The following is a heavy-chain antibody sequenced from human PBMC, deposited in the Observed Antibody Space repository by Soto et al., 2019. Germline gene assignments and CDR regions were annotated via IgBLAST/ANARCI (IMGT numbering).Heavy chain of an antibody. Sequence: QVQLQESGPGLVKPSETLSLTCSVSGGSIRTYSWSWIRQPPGKGLEWIVSFYYNGRTNYNPSLKXXVTFSVGASKTQFSLILTSVTAADTAVYYCARGDDYLPFDYWGQGYLVTVSS. J-gene: IGHJ4*02. CDR2: FYYNGRT. V-gene: IGHV4-59*08. CDR3: ARGDDYLPFDY. CDR1: GGSIRTYS. D-gene: IGHD4-17*01.